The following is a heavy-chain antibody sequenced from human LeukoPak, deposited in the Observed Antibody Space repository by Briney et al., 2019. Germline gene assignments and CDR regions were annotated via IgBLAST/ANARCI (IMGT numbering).Heavy chain of an antibody. CDR1: GGSIGSNY. D-gene: IGHD6-19*01. CDR3: AKYGNSGWVIDN. Sequence: SETLSLTCTVSGGSIGSNYWTWIRRPPGKGLEYIGYIYYTGGTNYNPSLKSRVTISVDTSKNQFSLRLSSVTAADTAVYFCAKYGNSGWVIDNWGQGTLVTVSS. CDR2: IYYTGGT. J-gene: IGHJ4*02. V-gene: IGHV4-59*08.